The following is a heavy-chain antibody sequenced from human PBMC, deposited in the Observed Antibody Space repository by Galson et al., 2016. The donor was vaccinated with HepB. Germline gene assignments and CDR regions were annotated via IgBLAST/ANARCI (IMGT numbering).Heavy chain of an antibody. D-gene: IGHD6-6*01. CDR2: IYTSGST. V-gene: IGHV4-61*02. CDR3: ARDLKGRQLVPGRYYYYMDV. CDR1: GGSISSTSYY. Sequence: TLSLTCTVSGGSISSTSYYWGWIRQPAGKGLEWIGRIYTSGSTNYNPSLKSRVTISVDTSKNQFSLKLSSVTAADTAVYYCARDLKGRQLVPGRYYYYMDVWGKGTTVTVSS. J-gene: IGHJ6*03.